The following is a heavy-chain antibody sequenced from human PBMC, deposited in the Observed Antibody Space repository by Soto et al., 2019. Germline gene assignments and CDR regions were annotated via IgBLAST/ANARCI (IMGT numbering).Heavy chain of an antibody. CDR1: GGSISSSNW. D-gene: IGHD5-12*01. Sequence: QVQLQESGPGLVKPSGTLSLTCAVSGGSISSSNWWSWVRQPPGKGLEWIGEIYHSGSTNYNPSLKRRVTISVDKSKNQCSLKLSSVTAAYTAVYYCARASMVVATITNNDRVWYFDLWGRGTLVTVSS. CDR2: IYHSGST. CDR3: ARASMVVATITNNDRVWYFDL. V-gene: IGHV4-4*02. J-gene: IGHJ2*01.